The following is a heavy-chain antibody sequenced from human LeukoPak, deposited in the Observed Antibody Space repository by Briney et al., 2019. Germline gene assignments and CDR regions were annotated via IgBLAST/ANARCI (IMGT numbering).Heavy chain of an antibody. D-gene: IGHD3-22*01. Sequence: PSETLSLTCTVSGGSISSYYWSWIRQPPGKGLEWIGSMYYSGSTNYKPSLKSRVTISVDTSKNQFSLKLSSVTAADTAVYYCARHAYYYDRSGSYEAFDIWGQGTMVTVSS. CDR2: MYYSGST. V-gene: IGHV4-59*08. J-gene: IGHJ3*02. CDR3: ARHAYYYDRSGSYEAFDI. CDR1: GGSISSYY.